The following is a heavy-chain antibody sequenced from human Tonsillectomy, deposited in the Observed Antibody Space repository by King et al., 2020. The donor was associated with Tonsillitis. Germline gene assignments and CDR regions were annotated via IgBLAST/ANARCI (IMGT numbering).Heavy chain of an antibody. Sequence: EVQLVESGAEVKKPGETLRISCTGSGFIFTTSWIAWVRHMPGKGLDWMGIIYPGDSDTRYSPSFQGRITISADKSITTAYLQWSSLKASDTARYYCVRQGASRGVIDSWGQGTLVTVSS. D-gene: IGHD2-2*01. J-gene: IGHJ4*02. V-gene: IGHV5-51*01. CDR1: GFIFTTSW. CDR3: VRQGASRGVIDS. CDR2: IYPGDSDT.